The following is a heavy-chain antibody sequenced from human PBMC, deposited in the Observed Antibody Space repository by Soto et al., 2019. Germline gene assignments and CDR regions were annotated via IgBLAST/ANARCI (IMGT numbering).Heavy chain of an antibody. CDR1: GFTFDDYA. CDR2: ISWNSGSI. Sequence: GGSLRLSCAASGFTFDDYAMHWVRQAPGKGLEWVSGISWNSGSIGYADSVKGRFTISRDNAKNSLYLQMNSLRAEDTALYFCAKGRADYYYMDVWGKGTTVTVSS. V-gene: IGHV3-9*01. J-gene: IGHJ6*03. CDR3: AKGRADYYYMDV.